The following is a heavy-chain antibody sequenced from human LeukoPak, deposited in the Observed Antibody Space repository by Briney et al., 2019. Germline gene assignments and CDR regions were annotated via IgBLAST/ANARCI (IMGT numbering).Heavy chain of an antibody. V-gene: IGHV3-11*01. CDR1: GFTFDDYG. D-gene: IGHD5-12*01. J-gene: IGHJ4*02. CDR2: ISSSGSTI. Sequence: GGSLRLSCAASGFTFDDYGMSWVRQAPGKGLEWVSYISSSGSTIYYADSVKGRFTISRDNAKNSLYLQMNSLRAEDTAVYYCAREGSGYDFDYWGQGTLVTVSS. CDR3: AREGSGYDFDY.